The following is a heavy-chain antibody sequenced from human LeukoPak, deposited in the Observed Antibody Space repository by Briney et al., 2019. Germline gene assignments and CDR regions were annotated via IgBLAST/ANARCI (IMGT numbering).Heavy chain of an antibody. CDR1: GGSFSGYY. CDR2: INHSGST. J-gene: IGHJ6*02. V-gene: IGHV4-34*01. Sequence: PSETLSLTCAVYGGSFSGYYWSWIRQPPGKGLEWIGEINHSGSTNYNPSLKSRVTISVDTSKNQLSLKLTSVTAADTAVYYCARDDGRTGRYYYGLDVWGQGTTVTVSS. CDR3: ARDDGRTGRYYYGLDV. D-gene: IGHD1-1*01.